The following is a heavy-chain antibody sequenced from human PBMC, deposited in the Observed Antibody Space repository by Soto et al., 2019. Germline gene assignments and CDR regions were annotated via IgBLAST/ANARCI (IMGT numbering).Heavy chain of an antibody. CDR3: ARGLKGLYGTDV. CDR1: GFSFSSYW. CDR2: SNSDGSNT. J-gene: IGHJ6*02. V-gene: IGHV3-74*01. Sequence: DVQLVESGGGLVQPGGSLRLSCAASGFSFSSYWLHWVRQAPGKGLVWVSRSNSDGSNTGYAASVKGRFTISGDNAQNRLYLQMSSLRAEETAVYYCARGLKGLYGTDVWGQGTTVTVSS.